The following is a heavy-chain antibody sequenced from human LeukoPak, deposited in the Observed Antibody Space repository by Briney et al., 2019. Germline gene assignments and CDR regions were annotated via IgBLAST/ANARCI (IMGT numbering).Heavy chain of an antibody. Sequence: ASETVSCKTSGYNFAIYGINCVRQAPGQGLEWILWIIGYNGNTDYAQNFQGRVTVTRDTSTSTVYMELRSLRSDDTAVYYCARDRLTSSSFRYYYATAGYQSDAFDVWGQGTMVTVSS. J-gene: IGHJ3*01. D-gene: IGHD3-22*01. CDR1: GYNFAIYG. CDR2: IIGYNGNT. V-gene: IGHV1-18*01. CDR3: ARDRLTSSSFRYYYATAGYQSDAFDV.